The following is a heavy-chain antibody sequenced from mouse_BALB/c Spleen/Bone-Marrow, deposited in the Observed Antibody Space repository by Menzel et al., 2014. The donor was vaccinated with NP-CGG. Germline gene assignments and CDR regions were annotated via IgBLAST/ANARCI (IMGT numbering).Heavy chain of an antibody. Sequence: VQLKQSGAELVKPGASVKLSCTASGFNIKDTYMHWVKQRPEQGLEWIGRIDPANGNTKYDPKFQGKATITADTSSNTAYLQLSSLTSVDTAVYYCARGGTTATWYFDVWGAGTTVTVSS. D-gene: IGHD1-2*01. V-gene: IGHV14-3*02. CDR1: GFNIKDTY. J-gene: IGHJ1*01. CDR3: ARGGTTATWYFDV. CDR2: IDPANGNT.